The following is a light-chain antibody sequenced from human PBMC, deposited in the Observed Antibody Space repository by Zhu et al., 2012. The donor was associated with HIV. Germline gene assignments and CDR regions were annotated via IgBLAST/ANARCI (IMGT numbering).Light chain of an antibody. CDR1: ENINTD. CDR2: GAS. Sequence: IQLTQSPSVLSASIGDRVTLSCRASENINTDLAWYQQKPGKAPNLLIYGASTLQSGVPSRFSGSGSGTDFTLTISSLQPEDFATYYCLQDHTYPFTFGPGTKVDI. J-gene: IGKJ3*01. V-gene: IGKV1-6*01. CDR3: LQDHTYPFT.